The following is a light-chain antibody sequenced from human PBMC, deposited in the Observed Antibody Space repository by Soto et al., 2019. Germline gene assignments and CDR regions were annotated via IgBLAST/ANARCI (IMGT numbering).Light chain of an antibody. V-gene: IGKV3-15*01. Sequence: IVMTHAPATLSVSPGEIATLSVGASQSVSSNLAWYQQKPGQTPRLLIYGASTRATGIPSRFSGSGSGTQFTLTISSLQSEDFAVYYCQHYNDWPRTFGQGTKVDIK. J-gene: IGKJ1*01. CDR3: QHYNDWPRT. CDR2: GAS. CDR1: QSVSSN.